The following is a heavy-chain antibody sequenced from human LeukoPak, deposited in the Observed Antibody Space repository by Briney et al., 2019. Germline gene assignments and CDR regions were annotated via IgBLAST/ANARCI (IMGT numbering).Heavy chain of an antibody. V-gene: IGHV4-59*01. Sequence: PSETLSLTCIVSGGSISSSYWSWIRQPPGKGLEWIGYTHYSGNSNYNPSLKSRVTMSVVTSKNQISLKLSSVTAADTAVYYCAKDDGQEWELPLGDWGQGTLVTVSS. J-gene: IGHJ4*02. CDR2: THYSGNS. CDR1: GGSISSSY. D-gene: IGHD1-26*01. CDR3: AKDDGQEWELPLGD.